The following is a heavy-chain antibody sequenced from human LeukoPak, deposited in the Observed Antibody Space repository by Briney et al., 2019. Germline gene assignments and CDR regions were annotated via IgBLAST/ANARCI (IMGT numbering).Heavy chain of an antibody. CDR3: ARVLNYGDYDY. V-gene: IGHV4-34*01. D-gene: IGHD4-17*01. CDR1: GGSFSGYY. J-gene: IGHJ4*02. Sequence: SETLSLTCAVYGGSFSGYYWSWIRQPPGKGLEWIGSIYYSGSTYYNPSLKSRVTISVDTSKNHFSLKLSSVTAADTAVYYCARVLNYGDYDYWGQGTLVTVSS. CDR2: IYYSGST.